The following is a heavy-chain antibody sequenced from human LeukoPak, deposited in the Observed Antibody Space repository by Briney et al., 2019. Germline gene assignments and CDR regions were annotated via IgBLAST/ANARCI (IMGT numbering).Heavy chain of an antibody. Sequence: SETLSLACTVSGGSISSYYWSWLRQPPGQGLEWVGYIFYSGSPTYDPSLKSRVTISLDTSKNQFSLRLTSVTAADTAFYYCAKSGLTGRESAYYYYGMDVWGQGTTVTVSS. D-gene: IGHD1-20*01. CDR1: GGSISSYY. V-gene: IGHV4-59*08. J-gene: IGHJ6*02. CDR3: AKSGLTGRESAYYYYGMDV. CDR2: IFYSGSP.